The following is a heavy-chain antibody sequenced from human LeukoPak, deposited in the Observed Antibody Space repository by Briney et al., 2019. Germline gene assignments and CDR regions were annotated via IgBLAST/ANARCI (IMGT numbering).Heavy chain of an antibody. CDR1: GFTFSSYG. CDR3: AKDGGLWVSAHWGDS. Sequence: PGGSLRLSCAASGFTFSSYGMNWVRQAPGKGLEWVAVIWYDGSNKYYADSVKGRFTISRDNSKNTLYLQMNSLRAEDTAVYYCAKDGGLWVSAHWGDSWGRGTLVTVSS. CDR2: IWYDGSNK. J-gene: IGHJ4*02. D-gene: IGHD7-27*01. V-gene: IGHV3-33*06.